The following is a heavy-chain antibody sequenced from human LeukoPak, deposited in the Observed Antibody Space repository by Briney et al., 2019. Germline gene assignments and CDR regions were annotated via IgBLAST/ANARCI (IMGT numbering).Heavy chain of an antibody. J-gene: IGHJ3*02. CDR3: ARDLAGPPQEAFDI. CDR2: IKQDGSEK. V-gene: IGHV3-7*01. CDR1: GLTFSSYW. Sequence: GGSLRLSCAASGLTFSSYWMSWVRQAPGKGLEWVANIKQDGSEKHYVDSVTGRFTISRDNTKNSLYLQMNSLRADDSAVYYCARDLAGPPQEAFDIWGQGTMVTVSS.